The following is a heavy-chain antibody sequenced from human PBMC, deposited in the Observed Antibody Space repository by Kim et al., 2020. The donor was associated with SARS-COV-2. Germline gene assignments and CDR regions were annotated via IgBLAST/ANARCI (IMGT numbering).Heavy chain of an antibody. V-gene: IGHV4-61*01. CDR2: IDYSGST. J-gene: IGHJ4*02. CDR1: SGSVSSGTYY. CDR3: ARVRLELHNAFHS. D-gene: IGHD1-7*01. Sequence: SETLSLTCTVSSGSVSSGTYYWTWIRQPPGKGLEWIGYIDYSGSTNYNPSLKSRVTISVDTSKNQFSLKLSSVTVADTAVYYCARVRLELHNAFHSWGQGTLVTVSS.